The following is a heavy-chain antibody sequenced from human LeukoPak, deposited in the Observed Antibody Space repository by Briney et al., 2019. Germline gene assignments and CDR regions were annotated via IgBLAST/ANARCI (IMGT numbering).Heavy chain of an antibody. Sequence: SETLSLTCNVSGGSINSGSYYWSWIRQPAGKGLEWIGRIYTSGSTNYNPSLKSRVTMSVDTSKNQFSLKLSSVTAADTAVYYCARDRYYYDSSARYFDYWGQGTLVTVSS. CDR1: GGSINSGSYY. J-gene: IGHJ4*02. CDR2: IYTSGST. D-gene: IGHD3-22*01. V-gene: IGHV4-61*02. CDR3: ARDRYYYDSSARYFDY.